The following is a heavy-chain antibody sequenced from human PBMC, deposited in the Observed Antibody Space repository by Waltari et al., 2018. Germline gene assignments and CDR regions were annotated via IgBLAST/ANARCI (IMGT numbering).Heavy chain of an antibody. Sequence: EVYLVESGGGLEQPGGSLRLSCSASGFMFSAYEMNWVRQAAGKGREWIAYISGSGNREYYADSVKGRFTISRDNARDLVFLQMYNLRAEDTALYYCARMMPKYTSGWALDYWGQGTLVTVAS. CDR2: ISGSGNRE. J-gene: IGHJ4*02. CDR3: ARMMPKYTSGWALDY. V-gene: IGHV3-48*03. D-gene: IGHD6-19*01. CDR1: GFMFSAYE.